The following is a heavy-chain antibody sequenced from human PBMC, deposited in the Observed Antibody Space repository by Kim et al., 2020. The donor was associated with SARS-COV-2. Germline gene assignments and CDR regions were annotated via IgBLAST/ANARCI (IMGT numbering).Heavy chain of an antibody. Sequence: TYAQGFTGRFVFSLETSVTTAYLQISSLKAEDTAVYYCARGRYSYYYGLDVWGQGTTVTVSS. J-gene: IGHJ6*02. CDR3: ARGRYSYYYGLDV. V-gene: IGHV7-4-1*02. D-gene: IGHD1-26*01.